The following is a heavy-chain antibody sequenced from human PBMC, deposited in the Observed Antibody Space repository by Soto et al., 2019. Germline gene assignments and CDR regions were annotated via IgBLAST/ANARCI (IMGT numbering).Heavy chain of an antibody. V-gene: IGHV4-59*08. CDR3: ASMGYHYGSGSYPLDY. D-gene: IGHD3-10*01. Sequence: QVQLQESGPGLVKPSETLSLTCTVSGGSISSYYWTWIRQPPGKGLEWIGFIYNSGSTHYNPSLRSRVPISVATSKNQFSLKLRSVTAADTAVYYCASMGYHYGSGSYPLDYWGQGTLVTVSS. CDR2: IYNSGST. J-gene: IGHJ4*02. CDR1: GGSISSYY.